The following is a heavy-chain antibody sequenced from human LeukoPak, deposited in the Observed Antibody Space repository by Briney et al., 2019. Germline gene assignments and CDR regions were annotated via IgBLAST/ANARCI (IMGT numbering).Heavy chain of an antibody. CDR3: ARELRLTGWGYYFDY. CDR2: ISYDGSNQ. J-gene: IGHJ4*02. CDR1: GFTFSSNP. V-gene: IGHV3-30*04. Sequence: GGSLRLSCAASGFTFSSNPMHWVRQAPGKGLEWVASISYDGSNQKYADSVTGRFTISRDTSKNTLYLQMDSLGSEDTAVYFCARELRLTGWGYYFDYWGQGALVTVSS. D-gene: IGHD3-9*01.